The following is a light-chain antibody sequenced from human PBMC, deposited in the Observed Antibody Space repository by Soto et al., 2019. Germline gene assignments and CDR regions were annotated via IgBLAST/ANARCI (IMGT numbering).Light chain of an antibody. V-gene: IGLV2-14*03. CDR1: SNDIGAYNF. CDR3: TSWTTSTTMI. Sequence: QSVLTQPASVSGSPGQSITISCTGTSNDIGAYNFVSWYQQHPGKAPKLMLYDVNIRPSGVSNRFSGSKSGNTASLTISGLQAEDEADYYCTSWTTSTTMIFGGGTKVTVL. J-gene: IGLJ2*01. CDR2: DVN.